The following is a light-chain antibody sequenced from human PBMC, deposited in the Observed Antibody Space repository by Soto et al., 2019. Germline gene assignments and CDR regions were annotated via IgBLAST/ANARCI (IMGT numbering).Light chain of an antibody. J-gene: IGLJ2*01. CDR3: SSYAGFNTVI. V-gene: IGLV2-23*02. CDR2: AVT. Sequence: QSALTQPASVSGSPGQSITISCTGTSSDVGSYNLVSWYQQHPGKAPKLMISAVTKRPAGVSSRFSGSKSGNTASLTISGLQAEDEADYYCSSYAGFNTVIFGGGTKLTAL. CDR1: SSDVGSYNL.